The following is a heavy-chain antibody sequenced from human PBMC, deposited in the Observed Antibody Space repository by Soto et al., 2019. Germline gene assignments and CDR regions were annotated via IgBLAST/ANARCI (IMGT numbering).Heavy chain of an antibody. D-gene: IGHD5-12*01. J-gene: IGHJ4*02. CDR3: ARVDIGATILDY. CDR2: IYYSGST. V-gene: IGHV4-59*01. CDR1: GGSISSYY. Sequence: QVQLQESGPGLVKPSETLSLTCTVSGGSISSYYWSWIRQPPGKGLEWIGYIYYSGSTNYNPSLKSRVTISVDTSKTQYSLKLSSVTAADTAVYYCARVDIGATILDYWGQGTLVTVSS.